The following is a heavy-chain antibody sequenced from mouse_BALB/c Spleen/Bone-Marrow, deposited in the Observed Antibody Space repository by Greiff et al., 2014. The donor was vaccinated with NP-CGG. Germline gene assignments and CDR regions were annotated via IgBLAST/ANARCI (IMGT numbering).Heavy chain of an antibody. D-gene: IGHD2-3*01. CDR3: SRDDGSSFAY. Sequence: QVQLQQSGAELVRPGASVKLSCKASGYTFTSYWINWGKQRPGQGLEWVGNIYPSDSYAKYNQKFKDKATLTVDKSSSTTYMQLSSTTSEDAAVDYCSRDDGSSFAYWGQGTLVTVSA. CDR1: GYTFTSYW. CDR2: IYPSDSYA. V-gene: IGHV1-69*02. J-gene: IGHJ3*01.